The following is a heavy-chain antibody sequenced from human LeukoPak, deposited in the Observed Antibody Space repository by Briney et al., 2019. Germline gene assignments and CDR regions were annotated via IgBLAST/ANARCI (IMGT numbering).Heavy chain of an antibody. J-gene: IGHJ3*01. D-gene: IGHD3-10*01. Sequence: AGGSLRLSCAASGFTFSSYAMGWVRQAPGKGLKWVSSINSNSRYIYYEDSVKGRFTISRDNARNSLYLQMKSLRAEDTAVYYYARGITVRSGAFDLWGQGTMVTVSS. CDR1: GFTFSSYA. V-gene: IGHV3-21*01. CDR3: ARGITVRSGAFDL. CDR2: INSNSRYI.